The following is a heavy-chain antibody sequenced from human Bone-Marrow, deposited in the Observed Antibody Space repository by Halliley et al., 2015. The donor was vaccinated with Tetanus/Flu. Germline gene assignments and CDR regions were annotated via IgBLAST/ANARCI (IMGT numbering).Heavy chain of an antibody. D-gene: IGHD3-3*01. CDR2: SNDGSRNQ. V-gene: IGHV3-30*01. J-gene: IGHJ6*02. Sequence: SNDGSRNQYYGDFVRGRFPISRDNSKSTIYLQMDSLRPEDTAVYFCARDRLGLRFLDSSRAGMDVWGRGTTVTVSS. CDR3: ARDRLGLRFLDSSRAGMDV.